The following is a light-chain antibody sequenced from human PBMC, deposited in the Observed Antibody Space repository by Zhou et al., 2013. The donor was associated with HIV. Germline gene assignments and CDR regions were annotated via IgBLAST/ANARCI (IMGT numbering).Light chain of an antibody. Sequence: DIQMTQSPSTLSASVGDRVTITCRASQSISSWLAWYQQKPGKAPKLLMSRASSLESEVPSRFSGSGSGTEFTLTISSLQPDDFATYYCQHYKSYPYTFGQGTKLEIK. CDR2: RAS. V-gene: IGKV1-5*03. CDR1: QSISSW. CDR3: QHYKSYPYT. J-gene: IGKJ2*01.